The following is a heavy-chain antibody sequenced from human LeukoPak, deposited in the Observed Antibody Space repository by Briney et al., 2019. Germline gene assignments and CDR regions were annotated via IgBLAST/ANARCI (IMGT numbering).Heavy chain of an antibody. D-gene: IGHD6-13*01. CDR3: ARGLGYSSSWYPYNWFDP. J-gene: IGHJ5*02. V-gene: IGHV4-4*02. CDR2: IFHGGST. Sequence: SGTLSLTCAVSGGAISSSNWWSWVRQPPGKGLEWIGEIFHGGSTNYNPSLKSRVTISGDKSRNQFSLKLSSVTAADTAVYYCARGLGYSSSWYPYNWFDPWGQGTLVTVSS. CDR1: GGAISSSNW.